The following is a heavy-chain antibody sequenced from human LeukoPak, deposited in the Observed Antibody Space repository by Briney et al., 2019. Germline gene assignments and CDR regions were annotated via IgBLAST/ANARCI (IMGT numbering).Heavy chain of an antibody. J-gene: IGHJ4*02. CDR3: ARLGAVAAVIFDY. CDR2: INYSGRT. D-gene: IGHD6-19*01. CDR1: DGSFSDYY. V-gene: IGHV4-34*01. Sequence: SETLTLTCAVFDGSFSDYYWSWVRQPPGKGLEWIGEINYSGRTNYYPSLTSRATLSIDTSKNQFSLKLSSVTAADTAVYYCARLGAVAAVIFDYWGQGTLVTVSS.